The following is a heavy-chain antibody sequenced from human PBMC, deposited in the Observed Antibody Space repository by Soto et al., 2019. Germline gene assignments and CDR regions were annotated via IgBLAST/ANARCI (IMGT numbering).Heavy chain of an antibody. CDR1: GVSFNNNG. CDR3: ARVLYYGSGSYSPYGMDV. CDR2: VSPPFRTS. D-gene: IGHD3-10*01. Sequence: QVQLVQSGAEVKKPGSSVKVSCKTSGVSFNNNGIGWVRQAPGHGLEWMGGVSPPFRTSNYARKFQGRISITADASTGTVTMALSSLTSEHTAQYYGARVLYYGSGSYSPYGMDVWGQGTTVTVSS. V-gene: IGHV1-69*01. J-gene: IGHJ6*02.